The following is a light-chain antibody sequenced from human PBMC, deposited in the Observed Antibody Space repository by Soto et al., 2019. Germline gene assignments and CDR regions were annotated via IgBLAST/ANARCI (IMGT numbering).Light chain of an antibody. V-gene: IGKV3-20*01. CDR1: ESVRGSH. CDR2: GAS. CDR3: QQYNNWPPLT. Sequence: EIVLTQSPDTLSLSPGERVTLSCRASESVRGSHLAWYQHKPGQAPRLLMFGASSRATGIPDRFSGSGSGTDFTLTINRLEPEDFAVYYCQQYNNWPPLTFGGGTKVDIK. J-gene: IGKJ4*01.